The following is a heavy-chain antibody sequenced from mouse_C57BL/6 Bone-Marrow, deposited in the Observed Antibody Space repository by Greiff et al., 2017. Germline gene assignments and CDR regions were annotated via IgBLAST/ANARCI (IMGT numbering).Heavy chain of an antibody. D-gene: IGHD1-1*01. CDR3: ARQRLRKRGYAMDY. Sequence: VQLHKSGAELPRPGASVKLSCKASGYTFPSYGLSGGKQRTGQGLEWIGEIYPRSGNTYYNEKFKGKATLTADKSSSTAYMELRSLTSEDSAVYFCARQRLRKRGYAMDYWGPGTSVTVSS. J-gene: IGHJ4*01. CDR1: GYTFPSYG. CDR2: IYPRSGNT. V-gene: IGHV1-81*01.